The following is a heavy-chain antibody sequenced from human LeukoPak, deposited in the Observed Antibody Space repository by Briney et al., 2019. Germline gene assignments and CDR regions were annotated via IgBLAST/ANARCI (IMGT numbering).Heavy chain of an antibody. J-gene: IGHJ3*02. D-gene: IGHD3-3*01. CDR3: AITYYDFWSGYFGAFDI. CDR1: GGFISSSSYY. CDR2: IYYSGST. V-gene: IGHV4-39*01. Sequence: SETLSLTCTVSGGFISSSSYYWGWIRQPPGKGLEWVGSIYYSGSTYYNPSLKSRVTISVDTSKNQFSLKLSSVTAADTAVYYCAITYYDFWSGYFGAFDIWGQGTMVTVSS.